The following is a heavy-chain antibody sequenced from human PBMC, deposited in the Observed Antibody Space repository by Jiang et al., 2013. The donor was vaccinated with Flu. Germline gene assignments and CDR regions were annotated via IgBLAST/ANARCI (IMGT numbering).Heavy chain of an antibody. CDR1: GFTFSSYG. V-gene: IGHV3-33*01. D-gene: IGHD3-10*01. CDR2: IWYDGSNK. Sequence: LSCAASGFTFSSYGMHWVRQAPGKGLEWVAVIWYDGSNKYYADSVKGRFTISRDNSKNTLYLQMNSLRAEDTAVYYCARDVLWFGELLFLDYYYYGMDVWGQGTTVTVSS. J-gene: IGHJ6*02. CDR3: ARDVLWFGELLFLDYYYYGMDV.